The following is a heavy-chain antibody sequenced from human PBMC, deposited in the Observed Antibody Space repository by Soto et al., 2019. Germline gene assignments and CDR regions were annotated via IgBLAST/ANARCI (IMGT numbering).Heavy chain of an antibody. J-gene: IGHJ4*02. D-gene: IGHD6-6*01. V-gene: IGHV4-34*01. CDR3: AWGSSSEEFDY. CDR2: INHSGST. CDR1: GGSFSGYY. Sequence: SETLSLTCAVYGGSFSGYYWSWIRQPPGKGLEWIGEINHSGSTNYNPSLKRRVTISVDTSKNQFSLKLSSVTAADTAVYYCAWGSSSEEFDYWGQGTLVTGAS.